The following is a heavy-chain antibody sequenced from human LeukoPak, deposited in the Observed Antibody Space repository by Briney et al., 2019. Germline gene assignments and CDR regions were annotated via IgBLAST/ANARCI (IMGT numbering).Heavy chain of an antibody. CDR1: GFTFSDHY. V-gene: IGHV3-72*01. Sequence: GGSLRLSCAASGFTFSDHYIDWVRQAPGKGLEWVGRTRNKANSYTTEYAASVKGRFTISRDDSKNSPYLQINSLKTEDTAVYYCARQLCTNGVCYRHFDYWGQGTLVTVSS. CDR3: ARQLCTNGVCYRHFDY. D-gene: IGHD2-8*01. J-gene: IGHJ4*02. CDR2: TRNKANSYTT.